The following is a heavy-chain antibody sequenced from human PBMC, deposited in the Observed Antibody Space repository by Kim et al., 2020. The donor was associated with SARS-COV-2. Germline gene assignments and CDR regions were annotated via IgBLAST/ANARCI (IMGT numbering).Heavy chain of an antibody. CDR3: AKDISSSWRGERYFDL. Sequence: GSLRLSCAASGFTFDDYTMHWVRQAPGKGLEWVSLISWDGGSTYYADSVKGRFTISRDNSKNSLYLQMNSLRTEDTALYYCAKDISSSWRGERYFDLWGRGTLVTVSS. J-gene: IGHJ2*01. D-gene: IGHD6-13*01. V-gene: IGHV3-43*01. CDR2: ISWDGGST. CDR1: GFTFDDYT.